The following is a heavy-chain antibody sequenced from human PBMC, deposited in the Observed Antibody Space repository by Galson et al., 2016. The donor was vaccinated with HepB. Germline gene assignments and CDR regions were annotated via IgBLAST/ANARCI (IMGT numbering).Heavy chain of an antibody. V-gene: IGHV3-23*01. CDR1: GFTFSTYA. J-gene: IGHJ4*02. CDR2: SRGSRGGT. Sequence: SLTLSCAASGFTFSTYAMSRVSQAPGKGLAWLSVSRGSRGGTKSADSVKGRFTISTNNSKNTLYLQMNSLRAEDTAIYYCAKVLEHGRGDFWGQGTLVTGSS. D-gene: IGHD3-3*01. CDR3: AKVLEHGRGDF.